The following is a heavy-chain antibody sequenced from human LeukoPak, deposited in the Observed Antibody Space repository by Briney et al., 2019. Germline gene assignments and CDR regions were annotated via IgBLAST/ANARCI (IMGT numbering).Heavy chain of an antibody. V-gene: IGHV1-18*01. CDR3: ARNLIATNRHIVVVTAIGALGY. CDR1: GYTFTSYG. CDR2: ISAYNGNT. J-gene: IGHJ4*02. Sequence: ASVKVSCKASGYTFTSYGISWVRQAPGQGLEWMVWISAYNGNTNYAQKLQGRVTMTTDTSTSTAYMELRSLRSDDTAVYYCARNLIATNRHIVVVTAIGALGYWGQGTLVTVSS. D-gene: IGHD2-21*02.